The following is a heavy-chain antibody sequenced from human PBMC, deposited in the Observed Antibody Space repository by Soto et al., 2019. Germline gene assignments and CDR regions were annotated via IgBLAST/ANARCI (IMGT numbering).Heavy chain of an antibody. CDR1: GFTVSNNY. Sequence: GGSLRLSCAASGFTVSNNYMSWFRQAPGKGLEWVSVMYSGGSTYYADSVKGRFTISRDNSKNTLHLQMNSLRVEDTAVYYCVRDGPYDDYGYFDYRGQGTLVTVSA. V-gene: IGHV3-66*01. CDR3: VRDGPYDDYGYFDY. D-gene: IGHD4-17*01. J-gene: IGHJ4*02. CDR2: MYSGGST.